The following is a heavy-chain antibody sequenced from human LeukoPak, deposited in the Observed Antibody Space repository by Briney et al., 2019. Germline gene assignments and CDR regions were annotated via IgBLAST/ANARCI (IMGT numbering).Heavy chain of an antibody. D-gene: IGHD3-22*01. CDR2: IYYSGST. CDR1: GGSISSYY. CDR3: ASRTHYYDSSGYFDY. J-gene: IGHJ4*02. Sequence: SETLSLTCTVSGGSISSYYWSWIRQPPGKGLEWIGFIYYSGSTNYSPSLKSRVTMSVDTSKNQFSLKLSSVTAADTAVYYCASRTHYYDSSGYFDYWGQGTLVTVSS. V-gene: IGHV4-59*12.